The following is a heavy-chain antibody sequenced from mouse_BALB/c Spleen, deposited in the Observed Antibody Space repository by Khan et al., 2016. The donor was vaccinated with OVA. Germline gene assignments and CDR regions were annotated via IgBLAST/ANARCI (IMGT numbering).Heavy chain of an antibody. V-gene: IGHV1-4*01. Sequence: QVQLQQSGTELARPGASVKMSCKASGYTFANYAMHWVKQRPGQGLEWIGYINPRTGYTNYNQNFSDKATLTTDRSSNTAYMQLSSLTSDDSAVYYGVRIPILPYDVDYWGQGTTLTVSS. CDR1: GYTFANYA. D-gene: IGHD2-12*01. CDR2: INPRTGYT. J-gene: IGHJ2*01. CDR3: VRIPILPYDVDY.